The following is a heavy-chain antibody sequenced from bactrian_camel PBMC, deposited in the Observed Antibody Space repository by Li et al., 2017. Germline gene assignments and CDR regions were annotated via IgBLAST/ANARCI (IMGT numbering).Heavy chain of an antibody. J-gene: IGHJ6*01. Sequence: VQLVESGGGSVQTGGALRLSCEVLGNLYNTYCMAWFRQTPGHEREGIAHLGRAGLITYVDSVKGRFTISRDNAKNTLYLQMNSLKTEDTAVYYCATRLTYGGSWYPPDFGYWGQGTQVTVS. CDR3: ATRLTYGGSWYPPDFGY. V-gene: IGHV3S53*01. D-gene: IGHD6*01. CDR2: LGRAGLI. CDR1: GNLYNTYC.